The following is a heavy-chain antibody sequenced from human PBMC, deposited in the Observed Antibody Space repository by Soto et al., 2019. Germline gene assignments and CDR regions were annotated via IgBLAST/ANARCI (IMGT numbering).Heavy chain of an antibody. V-gene: IGHV3-30*18. CDR3: AKDRVESGLGEVDY. Sequence: QVQLVESGGGVVQPGRSLRLSCAASGYTFSRHGMHWVRQAPGKGLEWVAVISYDGSKKYYEDSVKGRFTISRDNSKNTLYLQVKSLRAEDKAVYYCAKDRVESGLGEVDYWGQGTLVTVSS. CDR2: ISYDGSKK. D-gene: IGHD3-16*01. J-gene: IGHJ4*02. CDR1: GYTFSRHG.